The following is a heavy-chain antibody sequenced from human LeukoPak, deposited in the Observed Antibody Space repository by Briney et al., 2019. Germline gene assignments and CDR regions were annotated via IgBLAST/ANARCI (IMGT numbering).Heavy chain of an antibody. CDR3: ARPYCSSTSCYSNYYGMDV. CDR1: GFTFSSYA. V-gene: IGHV3-23*01. Sequence: PGGSLRLSCAASGFTFSSYAMSWVRQAPGKGLEWVSAIGGSGGSTYYADSVKGRFTISRDNSKNTLYLQMNSLRAEDTAVYYCARPYCSSTSCYSNYYGMDVWGQGTTVTVSS. J-gene: IGHJ6*02. CDR2: IGGSGGST. D-gene: IGHD2-2*01.